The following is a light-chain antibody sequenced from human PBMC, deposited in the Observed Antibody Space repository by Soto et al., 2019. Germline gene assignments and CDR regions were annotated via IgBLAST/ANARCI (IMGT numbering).Light chain of an antibody. V-gene: IGKV3-20*01. Sequence: DMVFTQSPGTLSLSPGESATLSCRASQSVDSTYITWYQQKPGQAPRLLIYGTSGRATGIPDRFSGSGSGTDFTLTISRLEPEDFAVYYCQHYDSSRTFGQGTKV. CDR3: QHYDSSRT. J-gene: IGKJ1*01. CDR2: GTS. CDR1: QSVDSTY.